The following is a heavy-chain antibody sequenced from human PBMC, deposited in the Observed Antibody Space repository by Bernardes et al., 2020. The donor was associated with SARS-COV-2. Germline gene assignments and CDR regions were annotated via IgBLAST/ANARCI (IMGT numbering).Heavy chain of an antibody. V-gene: IGHV1-2*02. J-gene: IGHJ3*02. Sequence: ASVKDSCKASGYTFTAYYMHWVRQAPGQGLEWMGWIYPYSGETNYARNFQGRVTMTRDTSISTAYMELGRLGFDDKAVYYCVGVTWNQHDAFDNWGQGTMVTVSS. CDR1: GYTFTAYY. CDR2: IYPYSGET. D-gene: IGHD1-1*01. CDR3: VGVTWNQHDAFDN.